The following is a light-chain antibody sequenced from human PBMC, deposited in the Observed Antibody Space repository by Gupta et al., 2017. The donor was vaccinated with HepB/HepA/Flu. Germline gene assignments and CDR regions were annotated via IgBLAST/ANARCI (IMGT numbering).Light chain of an antibody. Sequence: QSVLTQPPSASGTPVQRVTISCSGSSSNIGSNYVYWYQQLPGTAPRLLIYKNNLRPSGVPDRFSGSRSGTSASLAISGLRSEDEADYYCAAWDDSLSGVVFGGGTKLTVL. CDR3: AAWDDSLSGVV. V-gene: IGLV1-47*01. CDR1: SSNIGSNY. CDR2: KNN. J-gene: IGLJ2*01.